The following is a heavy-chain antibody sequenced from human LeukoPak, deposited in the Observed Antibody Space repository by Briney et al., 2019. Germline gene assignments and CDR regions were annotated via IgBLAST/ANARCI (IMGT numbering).Heavy chain of an antibody. J-gene: IGHJ6*03. CDR1: GYTFTSYG. Sequence: ASVKVSCKASGYTFTSYGISWVRQAPGQGLEWMGWISAYNGNTNYAQKLQGRVTMTTDTSARTAYMELRSLRSDDTAVYYCARIRVTYYYYYMDVWGKGTTVTVSS. V-gene: IGHV1-18*01. CDR2: ISAYNGNT. CDR3: ARIRVTYYYYYMDV. D-gene: IGHD4-23*01.